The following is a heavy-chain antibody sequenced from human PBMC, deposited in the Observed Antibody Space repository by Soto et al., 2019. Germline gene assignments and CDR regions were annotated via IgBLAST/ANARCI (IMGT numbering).Heavy chain of an antibody. CDR3: ERIVDSSGYSDY. CDR1: GGSISSSSYY. J-gene: IGHJ4*02. V-gene: IGHV4-39*01. CDR2: IYYSGST. D-gene: IGHD3-22*01. Sequence: SETLSLTCTVSGGSISSSSYYWGWIRQPPGKGLEWIGSIYYSGSTYYNPSLKSRVTISVDTSKNQFSLKLSSVTAADTAVYYCERIVDSSGYSDYWGQGTLVTVSS.